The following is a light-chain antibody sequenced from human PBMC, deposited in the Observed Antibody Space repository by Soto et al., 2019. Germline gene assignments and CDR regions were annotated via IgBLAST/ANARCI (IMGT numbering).Light chain of an antibody. V-gene: IGKV1-5*01. J-gene: IGKJ1*01. CDR2: DAS. CDR3: QQYNSYSPTWT. CDR1: QSISSW. Sequence: DIQPSPSSSTLSASVGDRVTITCRASQSISSWLAWYQQKPGKAPKLLIYDASSLESGVPSRFSGSGSGTEFTLTISSLQPDDFATYYCQQYNSYSPTWTFGQGTKVDIK.